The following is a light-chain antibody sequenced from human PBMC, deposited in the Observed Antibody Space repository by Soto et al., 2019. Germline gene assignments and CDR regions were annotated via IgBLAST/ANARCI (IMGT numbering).Light chain of an antibody. CDR3: QQYYSYPSGT. Sequence: AIRMTQSPSSLSASTGDRVTITCRASQGISSYLAWYQQKPGKAPKLLIYAASTSQSGVPSRFSGSGSGTDFTLTISCLQSEDFATYYCQQYYSYPSGTFGQGTKVEIK. CDR2: AAS. J-gene: IGKJ1*01. CDR1: QGISSY. V-gene: IGKV1-8*01.